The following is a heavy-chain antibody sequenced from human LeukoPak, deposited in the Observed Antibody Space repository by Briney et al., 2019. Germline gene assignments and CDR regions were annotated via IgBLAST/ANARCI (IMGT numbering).Heavy chain of an antibody. Sequence: ASVKVSCKASGYTFTNYAMHWVRQAPGQRLEWMGWINAGNGDTKYSQKFQGRVTITRDTSASTAYMELSSLRSEDTAVYYCARCGRGDSRVFDYWGQETLVTVSS. CDR3: ARCGRGDSRVFDY. CDR1: GYTFTNYA. CDR2: INAGNGDT. V-gene: IGHV1-3*01. J-gene: IGHJ4*02. D-gene: IGHD6-13*01.